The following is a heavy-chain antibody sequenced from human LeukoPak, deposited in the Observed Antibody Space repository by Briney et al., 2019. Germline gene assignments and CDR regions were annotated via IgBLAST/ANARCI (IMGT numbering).Heavy chain of an antibody. D-gene: IGHD6-6*01. CDR1: GFTFSNYW. CDR2: IKQDGSEK. J-gene: IGHJ4*02. Sequence: GRSLRLSCEASGFTFSNYWMSWVRQAPGKGLEWVANIKQDGSEKYYVDSVKGRFTISRDNAKNSLYLQMNSLRAEDTAVYYCASGQQLGYWGQGTLVTVSS. CDR3: ASGQQLGY. V-gene: IGHV3-7*01.